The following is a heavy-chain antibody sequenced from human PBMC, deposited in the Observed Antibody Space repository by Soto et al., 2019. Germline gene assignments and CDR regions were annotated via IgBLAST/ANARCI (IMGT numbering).Heavy chain of an antibody. D-gene: IGHD2-15*01. Sequence: QVQLVASGGGVVQPGRSLRLSCAASGFILSTYAMYWVRQAPGKGLEWVAVISSDGDNKYYADSVKGRFTISRDNSKNTLYLQMHSMRAEDTAVYYCARAGCDGGSCYTLVGLRYGMDVWGQGTTVTVSS. CDR3: ARAGCDGGSCYTLVGLRYGMDV. V-gene: IGHV3-30-3*01. CDR1: GFILSTYA. J-gene: IGHJ6*02. CDR2: ISSDGDNK.